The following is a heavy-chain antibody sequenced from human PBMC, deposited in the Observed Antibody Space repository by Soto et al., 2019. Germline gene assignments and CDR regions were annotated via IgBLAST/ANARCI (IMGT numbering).Heavy chain of an antibody. CDR3: ARGRQSGYSGYDN. V-gene: IGHV4-34*01. Sequence: SETLSLTCAVYGGSFSGYYWSWIRQPPGKGLEWIGEINHSGSTNYNPSHKRRVTISVDTSKNQFSLKLSSVTAADTAVYYCARGRQSGYSGYDNWGQGTLVTVSS. CDR1: GGSFSGYY. D-gene: IGHD5-12*01. CDR2: INHSGST. J-gene: IGHJ4*02.